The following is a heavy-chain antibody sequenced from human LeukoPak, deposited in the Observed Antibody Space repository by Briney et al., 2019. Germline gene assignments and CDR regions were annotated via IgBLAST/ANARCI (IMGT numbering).Heavy chain of an antibody. D-gene: IGHD6-13*01. CDR2: IYYSGST. CDR3: ARWAAAGQVAFDI. V-gene: IGHV4-31*03. Sequence: SETLSLTCTVSGGSISSGGYYWSWIRQHPGKGLEWIGYIYYSGSTYHNPSLKSRVTISVDTSKNQFSLKLSSVTAADTAVYYCARWAAAGQVAFDIWGQGTMVTVSS. J-gene: IGHJ3*02. CDR1: GGSISSGGYY.